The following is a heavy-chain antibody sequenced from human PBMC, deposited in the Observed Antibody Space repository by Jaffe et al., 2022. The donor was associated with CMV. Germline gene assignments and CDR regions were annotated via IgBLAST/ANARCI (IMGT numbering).Heavy chain of an antibody. CDR3: ARARCSGGSCYFWGARFDY. CDR2: IYYSGST. D-gene: IGHD2-15*01. CDR1: GGSISSYY. V-gene: IGHV4-59*01. Sequence: QVQLQESGPGLVKPSETLSLTCTVSGGSISSYYWSWIRQPPGKGLEWIGYIYYSGSTNYNPSLKSRVTISVDTSKNQFSLKLSSVTAADTAVYYCARARCSGGSCYFWGARFDYWGQGTLVTVSS. J-gene: IGHJ4*02.